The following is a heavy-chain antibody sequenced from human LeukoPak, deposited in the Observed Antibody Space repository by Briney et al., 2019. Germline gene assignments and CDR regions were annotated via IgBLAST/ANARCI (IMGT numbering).Heavy chain of an antibody. Sequence: SETLSLTCTVSGDSIRSRTHYWGWIRQPPGKGLEWIGSIYYSGSTYYNPSLKSRVAISVDTSRNQFSLELSSVTAADTAVYYCARDRDSSGYQDAFDIWGQGTMVTVSS. CDR2: IYYSGST. J-gene: IGHJ3*02. V-gene: IGHV4-39*07. D-gene: IGHD3-22*01. CDR1: GDSIRSRTHY. CDR3: ARDRDSSGYQDAFDI.